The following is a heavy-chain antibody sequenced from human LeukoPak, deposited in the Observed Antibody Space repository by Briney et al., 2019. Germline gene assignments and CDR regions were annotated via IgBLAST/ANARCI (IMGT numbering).Heavy chain of an antibody. V-gene: IGHV3-48*01. CDR3: AKDWVWGQQLAPPTPSPFDY. Sequence: GGSLRLSCAASGFTFSHYNMNWVRQAPGKGLEWVSYISSSSSAIYYADSVKGRFTISRDNSKNTLYLQMNSLRAEDTAVYYCAKDWVWGQQLAPPTPSPFDYWGQGTLVTVSS. CDR2: ISSSSSAI. J-gene: IGHJ4*02. D-gene: IGHD6-13*01. CDR1: GFTFSHYN.